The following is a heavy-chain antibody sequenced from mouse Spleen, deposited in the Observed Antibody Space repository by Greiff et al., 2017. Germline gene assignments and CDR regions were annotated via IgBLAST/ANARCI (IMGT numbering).Heavy chain of an antibody. CDR3: AREDWLRREDY. CDR2: ISYDGSN. J-gene: IGHJ2*01. CDR1: GYSITSGYY. D-gene: IGHD2-2*01. V-gene: IGHV3-6*01. Sequence: ESGPGLVKPSQSLSLTCSVTGYSITSGYYWNWIRQFPGNKLEWMGYISYDGSNNYNPSLKNRISITRDTSKNQFFLKLNSVTTEDTATYYCAREDWLRREDYWGQGTTLTVSS.